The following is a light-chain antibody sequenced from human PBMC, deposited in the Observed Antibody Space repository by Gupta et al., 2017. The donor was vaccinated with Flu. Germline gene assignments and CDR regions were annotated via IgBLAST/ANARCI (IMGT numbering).Light chain of an antibody. J-gene: IGLJ3*02. CDR1: TLGEKY. Sequence: SSELTQPYSVSVSPGQTATMTCSGDTLGEKYVSWYLPRPGQSPVLVIYQDYRRPSGIPVRLSGSNSGNAGTLTIAGTQALDEADYYCQTWVNGSWVFGGGTKLTVL. CDR3: QTWVNGSWV. CDR2: QDY. V-gene: IGLV3-1*01.